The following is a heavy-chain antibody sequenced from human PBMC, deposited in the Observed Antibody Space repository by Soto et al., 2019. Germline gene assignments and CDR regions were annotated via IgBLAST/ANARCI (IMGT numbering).Heavy chain of an antibody. V-gene: IGHV4-59*01. Sequence: SETLSLTCTVSGGSISSYYWGWIRQPPGKGLEWIGYIFYSGSTNYNPSLEGRVTISVDTSKNQFSLKVSSVTAADTAVYYCARDQGFSSSHVDYWGQGTLVTVSS. CDR2: IFYSGST. D-gene: IGHD6-6*01. J-gene: IGHJ4*02. CDR1: GGSISSYY. CDR3: ARDQGFSSSHVDY.